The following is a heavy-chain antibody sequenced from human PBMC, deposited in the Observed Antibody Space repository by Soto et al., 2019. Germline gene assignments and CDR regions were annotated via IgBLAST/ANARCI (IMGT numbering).Heavy chain of an antibody. D-gene: IGHD2-15*01. Sequence: SQTLSLTCAISGDSVSSNSAAWNWIRQSPSRGLEWLGRTYYRSKWYNDYAVSVKSRITINPDTSKNQFSLQLNSVTPEDTAVYYCARASPYLAVAAQHSNWFDPWGQGTLVTVSS. CDR2: TYYRSKWYN. V-gene: IGHV6-1*01. J-gene: IGHJ5*02. CDR3: ARASPYLAVAAQHSNWFDP. CDR1: GDSVSSNSAA.